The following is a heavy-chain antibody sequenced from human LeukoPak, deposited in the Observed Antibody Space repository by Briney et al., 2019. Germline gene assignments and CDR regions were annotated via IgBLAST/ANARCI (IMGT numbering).Heavy chain of an antibody. V-gene: IGHV3-11*04. D-gene: IGHD3-22*01. Sequence: SGGSLRLSCAASGFTFNDYYMSWIRQAPGEGLEWISYISGSGDRIYYADSVKGRFTISRDNAKNSLYLQLNSLRAEDTAVYYCARHVVALGFDYWGQGTLVTVSS. J-gene: IGHJ4*02. CDR3: ARHVVALGFDY. CDR1: GFTFNDYY. CDR2: ISGSGDRI.